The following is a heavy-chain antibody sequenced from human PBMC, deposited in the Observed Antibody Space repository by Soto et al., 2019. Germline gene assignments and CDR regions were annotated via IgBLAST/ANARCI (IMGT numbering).Heavy chain of an antibody. CDR1: GFTFSSYG. CDR2: IWYDGSNK. J-gene: IGHJ6*02. Sequence: GGSLRLSCAASGFTFSSYGMHWVRQAPGKGLEWVAVIWYDGSNKYYADSVKGRFTISRDNSKNTLYLQMNSLRAEDTAVCYCARGGILWFGELLSSYYYYGMDVWGQGTTVTVSS. D-gene: IGHD3-10*01. CDR3: ARGGILWFGELLSSYYYYGMDV. V-gene: IGHV3-33*01.